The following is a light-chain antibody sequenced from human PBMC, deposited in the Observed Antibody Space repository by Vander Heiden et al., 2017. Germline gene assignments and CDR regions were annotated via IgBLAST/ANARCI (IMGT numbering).Light chain of an antibody. Sequence: DIQMTQSPSTLSASVGDRVIITCRASQSISSWLAWYQQKPGKAPKLLIYDASSLESGVPSRLSGSGSGTEFTLTISSLQPDDFATYYCQQYNSYLTFGQGTKVEIK. CDR1: QSISSW. V-gene: IGKV1-5*01. J-gene: IGKJ1*01. CDR3: QQYNSYLT. CDR2: DAS.